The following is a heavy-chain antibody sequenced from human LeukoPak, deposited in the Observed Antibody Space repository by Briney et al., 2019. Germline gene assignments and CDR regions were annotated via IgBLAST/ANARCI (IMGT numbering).Heavy chain of an antibody. Sequence: ASVKVSCKASGGTFSSYAISWVRQAPGQGLEWMGGIIPIFGTANYAQKFQGRVTITTDESTSTAYMELNSLRSEDTAVYYCARLSHYDSSGYHDAFDIWGQGTMVTVSS. CDR2: IIPIFGTA. J-gene: IGHJ3*02. CDR1: GGTFSSYA. V-gene: IGHV1-69*05. D-gene: IGHD3-22*01. CDR3: ARLSHYDSSGYHDAFDI.